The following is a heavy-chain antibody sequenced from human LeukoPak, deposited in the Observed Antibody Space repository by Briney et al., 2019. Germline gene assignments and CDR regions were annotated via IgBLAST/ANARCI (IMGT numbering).Heavy chain of an antibody. CDR1: GFTFSSYG. CDR2: KWYDGSKK. CDR3: ARDFGVTNYHFDY. Sequence: PGGSLRLSCAASGFTFSSYGIHWVRQAPGKGLEWVAVKWYDGSKKYYADSVKGRFTISRDDSKNTLYLQMNSLRAEDTAVYYCARDFGVTNYHFDYWGQGTLVTVSS. D-gene: IGHD3-16*01. J-gene: IGHJ4*02. V-gene: IGHV3-33*01.